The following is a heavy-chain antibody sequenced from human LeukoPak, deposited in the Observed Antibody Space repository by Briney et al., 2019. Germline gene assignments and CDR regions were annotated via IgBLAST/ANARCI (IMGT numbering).Heavy chain of an antibody. V-gene: IGHV3-30*03. Sequence: GGSLRLSCAPSGFTFSRHGMHWVRQAPGKGLEWVAVISYDGSNKYYTDSVKGRFTISRDNSKNTLYLQMNSLRAEDTAVYYCARPLTTVTTESGVDYWGQGTLVTVSS. D-gene: IGHD4-17*01. CDR2: ISYDGSNK. CDR1: GFTFSRHG. J-gene: IGHJ4*02. CDR3: ARPLTTVTTESGVDY.